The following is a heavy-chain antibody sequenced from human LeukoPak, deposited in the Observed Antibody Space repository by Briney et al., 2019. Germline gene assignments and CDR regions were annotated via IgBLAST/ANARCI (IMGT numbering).Heavy chain of an antibody. V-gene: IGHV3-7*01. Sequence: GGSLRLSCAASGFTFSRHWMTWVRQAPGKGLEWVANIKQDGSEKYYVGSVMGRFTISRDNAKNSLFLQMNSLRAEDTAVYYCARPHAISGDDAFGIWGHGTMVSVSS. CDR3: ARPHAISGDDAFGI. CDR1: GFTFSRHW. J-gene: IGHJ3*02. D-gene: IGHD3-3*01. CDR2: IKQDGSEK.